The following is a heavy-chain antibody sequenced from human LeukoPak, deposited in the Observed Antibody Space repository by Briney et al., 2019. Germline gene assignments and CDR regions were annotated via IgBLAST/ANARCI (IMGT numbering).Heavy chain of an antibody. CDR3: ARIHSSGWSDY. J-gene: IGHJ4*02. D-gene: IGHD6-19*01. CDR2: IYYSGST. Sequence: PSETLSLTCTVSGYSISSDYYWSWIRQPPGKGLEWIGYIYYSGSTNYNPSLKSRVTISVDTSKNQFSLKLSSVTAADTAVYYCARIHSSGWSDYWGQGTLVTVSS. V-gene: IGHV4-61*01. CDR1: GYSISSDYY.